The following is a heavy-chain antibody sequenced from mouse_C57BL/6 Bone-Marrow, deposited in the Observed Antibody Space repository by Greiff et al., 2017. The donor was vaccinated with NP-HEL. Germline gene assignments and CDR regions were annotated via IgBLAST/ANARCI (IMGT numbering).Heavy chain of an antibody. CDR3: ARERRDYDDYAMDY. D-gene: IGHD2-4*01. J-gene: IGHJ4*01. CDR2: ISDGGSYT. CDR1: GFTFSSYA. Sequence: VQLKQSGGGLVKPGGSLKLSCAASGFTFSSYAMSWVRQTPEKRLEWVATISDGGSYTYYPDNVKGRFTISRDNAKNNLYLQMSHLKSEDTAMYYCARERRDYDDYAMDYWGQGTSVTVSS. V-gene: IGHV5-4*01.